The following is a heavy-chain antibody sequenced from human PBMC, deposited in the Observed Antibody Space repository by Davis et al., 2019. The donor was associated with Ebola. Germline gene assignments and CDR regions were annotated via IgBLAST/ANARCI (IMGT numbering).Heavy chain of an antibody. CDR2: IYPGDSDT. CDR3: ARYSRAVAGRMDA. V-gene: IGHV5-51*01. J-gene: IGHJ6*02. Sequence: GESLKISCTGSGYTFTSYCIGWVRQMPGKGLEWIARIYPGDSDTSYSPSFQGQVTISADKSISTAYLQWSSLKASDTAMYYCARYSRAVAGRMDAWGQGTTVTVSS. D-gene: IGHD6-19*01. CDR1: GYTFTSYC.